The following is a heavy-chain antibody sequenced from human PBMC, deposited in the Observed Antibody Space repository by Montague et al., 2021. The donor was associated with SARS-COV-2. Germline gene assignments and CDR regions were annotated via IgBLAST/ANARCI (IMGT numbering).Heavy chain of an antibody. D-gene: IGHD3-16*01. CDR1: GFTFSRNT. CDR2: ISSDTLHT. J-gene: IGHJ4*02. CDR3: ARGGEIDVWAPFGH. V-gene: IGHV3-21*01. Sequence: SLRLSCATSGFTFSRNTMHWVRQAPGKGLEWVSTISSDTLHTFYADSVKGRFTISRDNAKNELYLQMNSLRAEDMAVYYCARGGEIDVWAPFGHWGQGTLVTVSS.